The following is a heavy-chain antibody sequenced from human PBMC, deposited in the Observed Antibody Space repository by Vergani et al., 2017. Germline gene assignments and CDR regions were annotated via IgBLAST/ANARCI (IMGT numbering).Heavy chain of an antibody. D-gene: IGHD4-17*01. CDR3: AKDQGDYGDSPDY. CDR2: ISYDGSNQ. Sequence: QVQLVESGGGVVQPGRSLRLSCAASGFTFSSYGMHWVRQAPGKGLEWVAVISYDGSNQYYADSVKGRFTISRDNSKNTLYLQMNSLRAEDTAVYYCAKDQGDYGDSPDYWGQGTLVTVSS. CDR1: GFTFSSYG. J-gene: IGHJ4*02. V-gene: IGHV3-30*18.